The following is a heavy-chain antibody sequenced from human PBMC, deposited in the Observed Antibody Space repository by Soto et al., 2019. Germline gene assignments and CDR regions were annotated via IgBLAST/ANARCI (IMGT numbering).Heavy chain of an antibody. V-gene: IGHV3-30*18. CDR3: AQGDCSGGSCYGDEMGAFDY. D-gene: IGHD2-15*01. CDR1: GFTFSSYG. Sequence: GGSLRLSCAASGFTFSSYGMHWVRQAPGKGLEWVAVISYDGSNKYYADSVKGRFTISRDNSKNTLYLQMNSLRAEDTAVYYCAQGDCSGGSCYGDEMGAFDYWGQGTLVTVSS. CDR2: ISYDGSNK. J-gene: IGHJ4*02.